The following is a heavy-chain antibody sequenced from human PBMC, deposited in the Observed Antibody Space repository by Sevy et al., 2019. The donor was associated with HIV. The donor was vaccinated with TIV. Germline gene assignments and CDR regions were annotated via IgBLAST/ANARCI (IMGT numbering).Heavy chain of an antibody. CDR3: ARIPRYCSGGSCYSDAFDI. J-gene: IGHJ3*02. Sequence: SETLSLTCTVSGGSISSYYWSWIRQPPGKGLEWIGYIYYSGSTNYNPSLKSRFTISVDTSKNQFSLTLSSVTPADTASYYCARIPRYCSGGSCYSDAFDIWGQGTMVTVSS. CDR2: IYYSGST. D-gene: IGHD2-15*01. V-gene: IGHV4-59*01. CDR1: GGSISSYY.